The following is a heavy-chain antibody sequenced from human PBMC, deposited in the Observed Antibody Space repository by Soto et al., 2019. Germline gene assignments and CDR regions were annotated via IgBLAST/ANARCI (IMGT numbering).Heavy chain of an antibody. J-gene: IGHJ4*02. V-gene: IGHV4-59*08. Sequence: QVQLQESGPGLVKPSETLSLTCTVSGGSISSYYWSWIRQPPGKGLEWIGYIYYSGSTNYNPSLKSRVTLSVDTSKNQFSLKLSSVTAADTAVYYCARQRRDYVWGSYRYPYYFDYWGQGTLVIVSS. CDR3: ARQRRDYVWGSYRYPYYFDY. D-gene: IGHD3-16*02. CDR1: GGSISSYY. CDR2: IYYSGST.